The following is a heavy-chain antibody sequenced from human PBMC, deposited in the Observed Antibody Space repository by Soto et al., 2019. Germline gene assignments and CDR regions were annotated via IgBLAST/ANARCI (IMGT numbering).Heavy chain of an antibody. J-gene: IGHJ4*02. CDR1: GFTFSSYA. CDR2: ISGSGGST. V-gene: IGHV3-23*01. CDR3: AKAGGYNNGYFDY. Sequence: EVQLLEPGGGLVQPGGSLRLSCAASGFTFSSYAMSWVRQAPGKGLEWVSAISGSGGSTYYADSVKGRFTISRDNSKNPLYLQMNSLRAEDTAVYYCAKAGGYNNGYFDYWGQGTLVTVSS. D-gene: IGHD3-16*01.